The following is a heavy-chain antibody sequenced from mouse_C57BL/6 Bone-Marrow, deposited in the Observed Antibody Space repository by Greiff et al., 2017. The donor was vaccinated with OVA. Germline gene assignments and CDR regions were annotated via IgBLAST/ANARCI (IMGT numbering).Heavy chain of an antibody. CDR2: IYPRSGNT. Sequence: VQLQQSGAELARPGASVKLSCTASGYTFTSYGISWVKQRTGQGLEWIGEIYPRSGNTYYNEKFKGKATLTADKSSSTAYMELRSLTSEDSAVYFCARSIIKGFAYWGQGTLVTVSA. CDR3: ARSIIKGFAY. D-gene: IGHD1-1*01. CDR1: GYTFTSYG. J-gene: IGHJ3*01. V-gene: IGHV1-81*01.